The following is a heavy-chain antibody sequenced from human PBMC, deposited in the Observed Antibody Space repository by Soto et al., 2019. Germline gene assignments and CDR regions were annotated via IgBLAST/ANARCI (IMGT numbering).Heavy chain of an antibody. J-gene: IGHJ4*02. CDR1: GFTFSNYA. Sequence: DVQLVESGGGLVQPGGSLRLSCAASGFTFSNYAMHWVRQPTGKGLEWVSGIGAAGDTYYPGSVKGRFTISRENAKNSLYLQMNSLRAGDTAVYYCAAGGVTSVAQFDYWGQGTLVTVSS. CDR2: IGAAGDT. CDR3: AAGGVTSVAQFDY. V-gene: IGHV3-13*01. D-gene: IGHD3-16*01.